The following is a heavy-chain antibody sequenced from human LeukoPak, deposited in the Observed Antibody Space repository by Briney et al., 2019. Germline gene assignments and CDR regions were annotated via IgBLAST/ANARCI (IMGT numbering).Heavy chain of an antibody. J-gene: IGHJ3*02. CDR3: ARDKEAAAGSKPLGDAFDI. D-gene: IGHD6-13*01. V-gene: IGHV1-69*13. Sequence: SVKVSCKASGGTFSSYAISWVRQAPGQGLEWMGGIIPIFGTANYAQKFQGRVTITADESTSTAYMELSSLRSEDTAVYYCARDKEAAAGSKPLGDAFDIWGQGTMVTVSS. CDR2: IIPIFGTA. CDR1: GGTFSSYA.